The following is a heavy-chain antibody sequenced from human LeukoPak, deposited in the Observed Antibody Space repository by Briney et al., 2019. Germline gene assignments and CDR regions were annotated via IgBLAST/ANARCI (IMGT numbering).Heavy chain of an antibody. CDR3: ARRAYYYYGMDV. CDR2: IIPIFGTA. Sequence: SVKVSCKASGGTFSSYAISWVRQAPGQGLEWMGGIIPIFGTANYAQKFQGRVTMTRNTSISTAYMELSSLRSEDTAVYYCARRAYYYYGMDVWGQGTTVTVSS. V-gene: IGHV1-69*05. J-gene: IGHJ6*02. CDR1: GGTFSSYA.